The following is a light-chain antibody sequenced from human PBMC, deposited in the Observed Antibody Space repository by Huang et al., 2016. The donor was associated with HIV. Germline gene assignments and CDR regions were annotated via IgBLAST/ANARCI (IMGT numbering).Light chain of an antibody. V-gene: IGKV3-15*01. J-gene: IGKJ4*01. Sequence: EKVMAQSPGTLSVSPGERATLSCRASDSVSTNVAWYQQRPGQAPRLLIYGASTRATGIPARFSGSGSGTEFALTISSMQSEDFAVYYCQQYNSWPVTFGGGTKVEIK. CDR2: GAS. CDR1: DSVSTN. CDR3: QQYNSWPVT.